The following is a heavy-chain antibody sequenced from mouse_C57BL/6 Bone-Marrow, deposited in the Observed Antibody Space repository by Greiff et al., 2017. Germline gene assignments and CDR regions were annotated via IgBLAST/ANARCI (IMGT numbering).Heavy chain of an antibody. CDR3: ARRGADGYYDY. CDR1: GFTFSDYG. Sequence: EVKLMESGGGLVQPGGSLKLSCAASGFTFSDYGMAWVRQAPRKGPEWVAFISNLAYSIYYADTVTGRFTISRENAKNTLYQEMSSLRSEDTAMYYCARRGADGYYDYWGQGTTLTVSS. D-gene: IGHD2-3*01. V-gene: IGHV5-15*04. CDR2: ISNLAYSI. J-gene: IGHJ2*01.